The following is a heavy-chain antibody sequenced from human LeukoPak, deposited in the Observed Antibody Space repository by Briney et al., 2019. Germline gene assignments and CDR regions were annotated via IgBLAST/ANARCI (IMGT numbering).Heavy chain of an antibody. Sequence: SGPTLVNPTQTLTLTCTFSGFSLSTSGMCVSWIRQPPGKALEWLARIDWDDDKYYSTSLKTRLTISKDTSKNQVVLTMTNMDPVDTATFYCARIRFDGSSSEVENYFDYWGQGTLVTVSS. CDR2: IDWDDDK. J-gene: IGHJ4*02. CDR1: GFSLSTSGMC. D-gene: IGHD6-6*01. V-gene: IGHV2-70*11. CDR3: ARIRFDGSSSEVENYFDY.